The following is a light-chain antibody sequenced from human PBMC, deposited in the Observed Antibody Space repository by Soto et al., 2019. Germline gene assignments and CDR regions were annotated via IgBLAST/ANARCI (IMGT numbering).Light chain of an antibody. CDR2: EVS. CDR3: SSFTSSSTYV. Sequence: QSALTQPPSVSGSPGHAVAISCTGTSSDVGSYNRVAWYQQSPGTAPKLMIYEVSNRPSGVPDRFSGSKSGNTDSLTISGVQAEDEADYYCSSFTSSSTYVFGTATQLTVL. V-gene: IGLV2-18*02. CDR1: SSDVGSYNR. J-gene: IGLJ1*01.